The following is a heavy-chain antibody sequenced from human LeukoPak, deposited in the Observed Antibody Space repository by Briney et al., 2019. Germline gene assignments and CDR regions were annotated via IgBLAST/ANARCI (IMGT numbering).Heavy chain of an antibody. Sequence: ASVKVSCKVSGYTLTELSMHWVRQAPGKGLEWMGGFDPEDGETIYAQKFQGRVTMTEDTSTDTAYMELSSLRSEDTAVYYCATFEIYRSGSRFDYWGQGTLVTVSS. CDR1: GYTLTELS. J-gene: IGHJ4*02. CDR2: FDPEDGET. CDR3: ATFEIYRSGSRFDY. V-gene: IGHV1-24*01. D-gene: IGHD1-26*01.